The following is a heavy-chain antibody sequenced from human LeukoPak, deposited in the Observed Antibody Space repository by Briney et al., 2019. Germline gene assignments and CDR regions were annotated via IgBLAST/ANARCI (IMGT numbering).Heavy chain of an antibody. J-gene: IGHJ6*02. CDR1: GFTFSSYA. V-gene: IGHV3-30-3*01. Sequence: GGSLRLSCAASGFTFSSYAMHWVRQAPGKGLEWVAVISYDGSNKYYADSVKGRFTISRDNSKNTLYLQMNSLRAEDTAVYYCARALFIAYYYGMDVWGQGTTVTVSS. D-gene: IGHD2-15*01. CDR3: ARALFIAYYYGMDV. CDR2: ISYDGSNK.